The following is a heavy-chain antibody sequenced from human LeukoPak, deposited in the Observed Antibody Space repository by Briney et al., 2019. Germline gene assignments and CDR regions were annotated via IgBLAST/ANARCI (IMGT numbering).Heavy chain of an antibody. D-gene: IGHD3-3*01. CDR3: ARELITIFGVGRYYYYGMDV. CDR1: GGTFSSYA. CDR2: IIPILGIA. Sequence: SVKVSCKASGGTFSSYAISWVRQAPGQGLEWMGRIIPILGIANYAQKFQGRVTITADKSPSTAYMELSSLRSEDTAVYYCARELITIFGVGRYYYYGMDVWGQGTTVTVSS. V-gene: IGHV1-69*04. J-gene: IGHJ6*02.